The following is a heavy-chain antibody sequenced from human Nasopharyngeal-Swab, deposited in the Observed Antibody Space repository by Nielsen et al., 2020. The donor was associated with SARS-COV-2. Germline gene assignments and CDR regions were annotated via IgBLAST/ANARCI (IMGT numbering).Heavy chain of an antibody. CDR2: IYPGDSDT. J-gene: IGHJ3*02. CDR1: GYSFTSYW. CDR3: ARQSYDYVWGSLGGLDAFDI. V-gene: IGHV5-51*01. D-gene: IGHD3-16*01. Sequence: GESLKISCKGSGYSFTSYWIGWVRQMPGKGLEWMGIIYPGDSDTRYSPSFQGQVTISADKSISTAYLQWGSLKASDTAMYYCARQSYDYVWGSLGGLDAFDIWGQGTRVTVSS.